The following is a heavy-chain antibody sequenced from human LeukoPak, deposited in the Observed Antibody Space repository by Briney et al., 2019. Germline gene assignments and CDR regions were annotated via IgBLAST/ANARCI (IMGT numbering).Heavy chain of an antibody. V-gene: IGHV1-8*03. CDR2: MNPNSGNT. CDR3: AREGSGYDNNWFDP. CDR1: GYTFTSYD. Sequence: ASVKVSCKASGYTFTSYDINWVRQATGQGLEWMGWMNPNSGNTGYAQKFQGRVTITSNTSISTAYMELSSLRSEDTAVHYCAREGSGYDNNWFDPWRQGTQATVSS. D-gene: IGHD5-12*01. J-gene: IGHJ5*02.